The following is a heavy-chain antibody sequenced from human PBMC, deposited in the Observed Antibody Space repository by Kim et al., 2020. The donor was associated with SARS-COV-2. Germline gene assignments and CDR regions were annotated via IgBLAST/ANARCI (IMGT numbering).Heavy chain of an antibody. D-gene: IGHD6-6*01. CDR3: AKERIAARLGTYWYFDL. V-gene: IGHV3-9*01. CDR2: ISWNSGSI. J-gene: IGHJ2*01. Sequence: GGSLRLSCAASGFTFGDYAMHWVRQAPGKGLEWVSGISWNSGSIGYADSVKGRFTISRDNAKNSLYLQMNSLRAEDTALYYCAKERIAARLGTYWYFDLWGRGTLVTVSS. CDR1: GFTFGDYA.